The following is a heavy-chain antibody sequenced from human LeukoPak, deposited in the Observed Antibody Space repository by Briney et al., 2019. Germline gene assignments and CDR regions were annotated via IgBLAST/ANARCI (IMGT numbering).Heavy chain of an antibody. Sequence: SETLSLTCNVSGASIINYYWSWIRQAPGKGLEWIGYVHHSGRTNSNPSLGSRVTMSVDTSTSQLSLNLTSVTTADTAVYFCARDLRAKYWGQGTLVFVSS. CDR2: VHHSGRT. J-gene: IGHJ1*01. CDR1: GASIINYY. CDR3: ARDLRAKY. V-gene: IGHV4-59*01. D-gene: IGHD4/OR15-4a*01.